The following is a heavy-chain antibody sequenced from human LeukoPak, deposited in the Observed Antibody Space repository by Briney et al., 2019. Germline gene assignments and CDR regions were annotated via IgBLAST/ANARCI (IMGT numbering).Heavy chain of an antibody. Sequence: GGSLRLSCAASGLTFSSYAMSWVRQAPGKGLEWVSTISGSGGTPYYADSVKGRFTISRDNSKNTLYLQMNSLRAEDTAVYYCAKVGYCSSTNCCARQFDPWGQGTLVTVSS. CDR3: AKVGYCSSTNCCARQFDP. CDR1: GLTFSSYA. V-gene: IGHV3-23*01. CDR2: ISGSGGTP. D-gene: IGHD2-2*01. J-gene: IGHJ5*02.